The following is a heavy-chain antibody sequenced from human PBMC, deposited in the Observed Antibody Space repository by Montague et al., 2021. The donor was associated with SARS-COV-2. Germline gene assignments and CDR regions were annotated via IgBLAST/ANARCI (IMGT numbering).Heavy chain of an antibody. J-gene: IGHJ6*02. V-gene: IGHV3-9*01. CDR1: GFTFDDYA. Sequence: SLRLSCAASGFTFDDYAMHWVRQAPGKGLEWVSVISWNSVMTGYADSVKGRFTIYRDNAKNSLYLQMNSLRAEDTGIYYCAKDLYRLAYYHGMDVWGQGTTVTVSS. CDR2: ISWNSVMT. D-gene: IGHD3-16*02. CDR3: AKDLYRLAYYHGMDV.